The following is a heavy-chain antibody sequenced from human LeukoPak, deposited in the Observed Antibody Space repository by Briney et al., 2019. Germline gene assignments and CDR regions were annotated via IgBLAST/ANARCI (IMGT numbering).Heavy chain of an antibody. Sequence: SETLSLTCTVSGGSISGRRYYWGWIRQPPGQGLEWIGSIYYSGSTYYNPSLKSRVTISVDTSKNQFSLKLSSVTAADTAVYYCARLVSGGWYYDYWGQGTLVTVSS. D-gene: IGHD6-19*01. CDR3: ARLVSGGWYYDY. V-gene: IGHV4-39*01. J-gene: IGHJ4*02. CDR2: IYYSGST. CDR1: GGSISGRRYY.